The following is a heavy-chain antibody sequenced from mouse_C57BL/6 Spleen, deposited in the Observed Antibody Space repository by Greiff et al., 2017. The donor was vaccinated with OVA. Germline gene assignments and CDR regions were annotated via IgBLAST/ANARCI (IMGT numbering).Heavy chain of an antibody. CDR1: GYTFTDYY. D-gene: IGHD1-1*01. J-gene: IGHJ2*01. CDR2: INPYNGGT. CDR3: ARTTVVATPFDY. Sequence: EVQLKQSGPVLVKPGASVKMSCKASGYTFTDYYMNWVKQSHGKSLEWIGVINPYNGGTSYNQKFKGKATLTVDKSSSTAYMELNSLTSEDSAVYYCARTTVVATPFDYGGQGTTLTVSS. V-gene: IGHV1-19*01.